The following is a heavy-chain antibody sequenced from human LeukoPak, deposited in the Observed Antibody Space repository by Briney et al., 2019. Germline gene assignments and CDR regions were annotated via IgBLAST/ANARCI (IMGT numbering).Heavy chain of an antibody. CDR2: ISSSSSYI. D-gene: IGHD3-22*01. Sequence: GGSLRLSCAASGFTFSSYSMNWVRQAPGKGLEWVSSISSSSSYIYYADSVKGRFTISRDNAKNSLYLQMNSLRAEDTAVYYCARDPISFGDDSSGYYHTDAFDIWGQGTMVTVSS. V-gene: IGHV3-21*04. J-gene: IGHJ3*02. CDR3: ARDPISFGDDSSGYYHTDAFDI. CDR1: GFTFSSYS.